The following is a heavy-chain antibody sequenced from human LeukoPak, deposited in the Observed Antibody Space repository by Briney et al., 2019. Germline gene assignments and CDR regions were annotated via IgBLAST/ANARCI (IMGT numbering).Heavy chain of an antibody. CDR1: GFTFSSYG. J-gene: IGHJ4*02. V-gene: IGHV3-23*01. CDR3: AKDRRAGSYGY. CDR2: ISGSGGST. Sequence: PGGSLRLSCTASGFTFSSYGMTCVRQAPGKGLEWVSAISGSGGSTYYADSVKGRFTISRDNSKNTLYLQMNSLRAEDTAVYYCAKDRRAGSYGYWGQGTLVTVSS. D-gene: IGHD3-10*01.